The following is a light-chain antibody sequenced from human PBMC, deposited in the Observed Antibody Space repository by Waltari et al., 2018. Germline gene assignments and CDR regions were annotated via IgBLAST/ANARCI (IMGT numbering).Light chain of an antibody. J-gene: IGKJ4*01. CDR2: GAS. CDR3: QKYNNWASLT. CDR1: QSVSSN. V-gene: IGKV3-15*01. Sequence: EIVMTQSPATLSVSPGERATLSCRASQSVSSNLAWYQQKPGQAPRLLIYGASTRATGIPARLSGSGSGTEFTLTISSLQSEDFAVYYCQKYNNWASLTFGGGTKVEIK.